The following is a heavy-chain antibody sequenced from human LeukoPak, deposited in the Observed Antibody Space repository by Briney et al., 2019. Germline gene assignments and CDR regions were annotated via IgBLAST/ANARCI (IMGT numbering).Heavy chain of an antibody. CDR3: ARVSSSWSYGMDV. J-gene: IGHJ6*02. CDR1: GYTFTGYY. Sequence: ASVKVSCKASGYTFTGYYMHWVRQAPGQGLEWMGWINPNSGGTNYAQKFQGRVTMTRDTSISTVYMELSRLRSDDTDVYYCARVSSSWSYGMDVRGQGTTVTVSS. CDR2: INPNSGGT. V-gene: IGHV1-2*02. D-gene: IGHD6-13*01.